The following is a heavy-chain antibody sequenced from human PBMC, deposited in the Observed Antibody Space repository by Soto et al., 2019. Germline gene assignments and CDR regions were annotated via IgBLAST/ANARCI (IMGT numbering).Heavy chain of an antibody. J-gene: IGHJ5*02. CDR2: ISFDGGNQ. D-gene: IGHD6-13*01. CDR3: AKDSSVTAAGSGGWFDP. V-gene: IGHV3-30*18. Sequence: QVQLVQSGGGVVQPGRSLRLSCAASGFDFNTYGFHWVRQAPGKGLEWVAGISFDGGNQYYADSVKGRCTISRDKSNNTLYLQMNSLGAEDTATYYCAKDSSVTAAGSGGWFDPWGQGTLVIVSS. CDR1: GFDFNTYG.